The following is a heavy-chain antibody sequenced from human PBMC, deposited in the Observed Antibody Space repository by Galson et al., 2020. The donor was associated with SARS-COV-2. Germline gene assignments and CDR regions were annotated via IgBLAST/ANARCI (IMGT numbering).Heavy chain of an antibody. J-gene: IGHJ5*02. V-gene: IGHV3-9*01. D-gene: IGHD3-9*01. CDR3: AKDIPVSSWLLTGFMFGWFDP. CDR2: ISWNSGSI. CDR1: GFTFDDYA. Sequence: GGSLRLSCAASGFTFDDYAMHWVRQAPGKGLEWVSGISWNSGSIGYADSVKGRFTISRDNAKNSLYLQMNSLRAEDTALYYCAKDIPVSSWLLTGFMFGWFDPWGQGTLVTVSS.